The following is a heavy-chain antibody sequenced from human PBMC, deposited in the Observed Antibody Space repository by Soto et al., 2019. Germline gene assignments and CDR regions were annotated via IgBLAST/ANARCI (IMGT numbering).Heavy chain of an antibody. D-gene: IGHD5-18*01. CDR2: INPNSGGT. CDR1: GYTFTGYY. Sequence: QVPLVQSGAEVKKPGASVKVSCKASGYTFTGYYMHWVRQAPGQGLEWMGWINPNSGGTNYAQKFQGWVTMTRDTSISTACMELSRLRSDDTAVYYCARDGDGYSYGYYYYYGMDVWGQGTTVTVSS. J-gene: IGHJ6*02. CDR3: ARDGDGYSYGYYYYYGMDV. V-gene: IGHV1-2*04.